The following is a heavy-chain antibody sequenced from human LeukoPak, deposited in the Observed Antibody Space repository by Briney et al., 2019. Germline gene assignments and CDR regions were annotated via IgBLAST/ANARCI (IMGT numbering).Heavy chain of an antibody. Sequence: PGRSLRLSCAASGFTFSSYAMHWVRQAPGKGLEWVAVISYDGSNKYYADSVKGRFTISRDNSKNTLYLQMNSLRAEDTAVYYCARGWGSIAAAGSLDYWGHGTLVTVSS. J-gene: IGHJ4*01. V-gene: IGHV3-30-3*01. D-gene: IGHD6-13*01. CDR3: ARGWGSIAAAGSLDY. CDR2: ISYDGSNK. CDR1: GFTFSSYA.